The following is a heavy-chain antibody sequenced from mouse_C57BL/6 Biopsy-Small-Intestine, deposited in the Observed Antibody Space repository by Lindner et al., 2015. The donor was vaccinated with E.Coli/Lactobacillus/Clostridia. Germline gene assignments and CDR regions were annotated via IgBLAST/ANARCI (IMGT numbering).Heavy chain of an antibody. CDR2: IYPGGGYT. CDR3: ARDYGSSYFDY. J-gene: IGHJ2*01. Sequence: VQLQESGAELVRPGTSVKMSCKASGYTFTNYWIGWAKQRPGHGLEWIGDIYPGGGYTNYNEEFKGKATLTADKSSSTAYMQFSSLTSEDSAIYYCARDYGSSYFDYWGQGTTLTVSS. V-gene: IGHV1-63*01. CDR1: GYTFTNYW. D-gene: IGHD1-1*01.